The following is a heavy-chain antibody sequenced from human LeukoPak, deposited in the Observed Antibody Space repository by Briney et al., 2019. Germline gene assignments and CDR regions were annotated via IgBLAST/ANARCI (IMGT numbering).Heavy chain of an antibody. CDR3: GTRAFYHSLDV. J-gene: IGHJ6*02. D-gene: IGHD2/OR15-2a*01. CDR2: INADGGRT. CDR1: GFTLGPYA. V-gene: IGHV3-43*02. Sequence: PGGSLGLSCAASGFTLGPYAMHWVRQRPGKGLEWVAHINADGGRTFYADSVEGRFTISRDNSKDSLYLQMNSLTTDDTALYYCGTRAFYHSLDVWGQGTTVTVSS.